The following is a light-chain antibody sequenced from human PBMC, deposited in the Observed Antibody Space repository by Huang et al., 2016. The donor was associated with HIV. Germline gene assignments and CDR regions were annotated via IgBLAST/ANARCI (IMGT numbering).Light chain of an antibody. CDR3: QQYNNWPRT. Sequence: EIVMTQAPATLSVSPGERATLSCRASQSVAGNVAWYQQKPCQAPRLLIYGASARATGTADRVNASGSGTDCTLTINSLQSEDFAVYYCQQYNNWPRTFGPGTKVDVK. CDR1: QSVAGN. V-gene: IGKV3-15*01. J-gene: IGKJ3*01. CDR2: GAS.